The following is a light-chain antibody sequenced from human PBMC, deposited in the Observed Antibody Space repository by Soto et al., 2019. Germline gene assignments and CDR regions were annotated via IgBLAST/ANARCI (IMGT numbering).Light chain of an antibody. CDR3: QQYDNLFT. CDR1: QDISIY. V-gene: IGKV1-33*01. CDR2: DAP. J-gene: IGKJ3*01. Sequence: DIQMTQSPSSLSASVGDRVTITCQASQDISIYLNWYQHKSGKAPRLLIYDAPNLETGVPSRFSGSGSGTDFTFTISSLQPEDIATYYCQQYDNLFTFGPGTKVDIK.